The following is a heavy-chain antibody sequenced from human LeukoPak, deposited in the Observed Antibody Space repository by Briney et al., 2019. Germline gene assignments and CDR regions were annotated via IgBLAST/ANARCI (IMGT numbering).Heavy chain of an antibody. J-gene: IGHJ3*02. CDR3: ARFGSSGWYAPRAFDI. CDR2: IYHSGST. D-gene: IGHD6-19*01. V-gene: IGHV4-30-2*01. CDR1: GGSISSGGYS. Sequence: SETLSLTCAVSGGSISSGGYSWSWIRQPPGKGLEWIGYIYHSGSTNYNPSLKSRVTISVDTSKNQFSLKLSSVTAADTAVYYCARFGSSGWYAPRAFDIWGQGTMVTVSS.